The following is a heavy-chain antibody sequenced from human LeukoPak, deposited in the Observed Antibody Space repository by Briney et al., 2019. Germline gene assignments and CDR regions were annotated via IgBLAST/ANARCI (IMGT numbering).Heavy chain of an antibody. D-gene: IGHD3-10*01. J-gene: IGHJ4*02. Sequence: GGSLRLSCAASGFTFSSYGMHWVRQAPGKGLEWVAVIWYDGSNKYYADSVKGRFTISRDNSKNTLYLQMNSLRAEDTAVYYCAKDDGSGSYYNVWFDYWGQGTLVSVSS. V-gene: IGHV3-33*06. CDR1: GFTFSSYG. CDR2: IWYDGSNK. CDR3: AKDDGSGSYYNVWFDY.